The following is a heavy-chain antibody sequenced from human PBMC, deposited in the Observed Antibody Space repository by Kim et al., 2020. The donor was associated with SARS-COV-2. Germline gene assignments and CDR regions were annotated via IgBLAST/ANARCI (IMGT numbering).Heavy chain of an antibody. V-gene: IGHV3-30-3*01. CDR1: GFTFSSYA. CDR3: ARETPARIVGAGFQH. D-gene: IGHD1-26*01. Sequence: GGSLRLSCAASGFTFSSYAMHWVRQAPGKGLEWVAVISYDGSNKYYADSVKGRFTISRDNSKNTLYLQMNSLRAEDTAVYYCARETPARIVGAGFQHWG. CDR2: ISYDGSNK. J-gene: IGHJ1*01.